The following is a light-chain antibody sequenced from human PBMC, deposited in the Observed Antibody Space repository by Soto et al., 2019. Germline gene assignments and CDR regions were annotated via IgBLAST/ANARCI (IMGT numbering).Light chain of an antibody. V-gene: IGKV1-16*01. CDR1: QGITNS. Sequence: DIQMTQSPSSLSASVGDRVTITCRASQGITNSLSWFQQKPDKAPEALRNGASNWQSGVPSRFSGSWSGTEFTLTISSLQPEDFATYYCLQYYSYPRTFGQGTKVDI. J-gene: IGKJ1*01. CDR3: LQYYSYPRT. CDR2: GAS.